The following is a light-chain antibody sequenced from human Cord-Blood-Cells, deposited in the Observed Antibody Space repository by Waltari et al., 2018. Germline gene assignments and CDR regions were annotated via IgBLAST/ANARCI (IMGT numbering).Light chain of an antibody. Sequence: DIKMTQSPSTLSASVGDRVTITCRASQSISSWLAWYQQKTGKAPKLLIYDASSLESGVPSRFSGSGSGTEFTLTISSLQPDDFSTYYCQQYNSYSQTFGQGTKVEIK. CDR1: QSISSW. CDR2: DAS. J-gene: IGKJ1*01. CDR3: QQYNSYSQT. V-gene: IGKV1-5*01.